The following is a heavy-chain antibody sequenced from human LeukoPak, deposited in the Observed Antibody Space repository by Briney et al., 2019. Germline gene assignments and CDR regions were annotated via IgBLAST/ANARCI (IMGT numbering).Heavy chain of an antibody. CDR1: GGSFSGYY. J-gene: IGHJ4*02. CDR3: ARETDGGNRYYGDYYDY. Sequence: PETLSLTCAVYGGSFSGYYWSWIRQPPGKGLEWIGEINHSGSTNYNPSLKSRVTISVDTSKNQFSLKLSSVTAADTAVYYCARETDGGNRYYGDYYDYWGQGTLVTVSS. V-gene: IGHV4-34*01. D-gene: IGHD4-17*01. CDR2: INHSGST.